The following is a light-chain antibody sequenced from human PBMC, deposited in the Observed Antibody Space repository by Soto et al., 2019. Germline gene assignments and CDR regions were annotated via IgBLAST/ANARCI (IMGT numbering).Light chain of an antibody. CDR1: QDITDH. V-gene: IGKV1-33*01. Sequence: DIQLTQSPSSLSATLRDRVTITCQASQDITDHINWYLQRVGKAPELLIYDASALEPGVPDRFSGSGFGKDFTLTIRSLQPEDVGTYFCQHYDDMTLFTFGPGT. CDR3: QHYDDMTLFT. J-gene: IGKJ3*01. CDR2: DAS.